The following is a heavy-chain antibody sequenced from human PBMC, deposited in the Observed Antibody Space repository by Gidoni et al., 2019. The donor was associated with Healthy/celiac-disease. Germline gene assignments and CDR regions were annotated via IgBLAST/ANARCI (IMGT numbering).Heavy chain of an antibody. CDR2: IYSGGST. J-gene: IGHJ4*02. D-gene: IGHD5-18*01. CDR1: GFTVSRNY. CDR3: AREGGGYSYGSFDY. Sequence: EVQLVESGGGLIQPGGSLRLFCAASGFTVSRNYMSWVRQAPGKGLEWVSVIYSGGSTYSADSVKGLFTISRDNSKNTLYLQMNSLGAEDTAVYYCAREGGGYSYGSFDYWGQGTLVTVSS. V-gene: IGHV3-53*01.